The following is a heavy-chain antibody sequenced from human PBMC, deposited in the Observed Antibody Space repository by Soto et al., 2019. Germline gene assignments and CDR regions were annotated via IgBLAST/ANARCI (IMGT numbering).Heavy chain of an antibody. CDR2: ISYDGSNK. Sequence: GGSLRLSCAASGFTFSTYAMHWVRQAPGKGLEWVALISYDGSNKYYADSVKGRFTISRDNSKNTLYLQMNSLRAEDTAVYYCARDDDYYYDSSGYYPCFDYWGQGTLVTVSS. J-gene: IGHJ4*02. V-gene: IGHV3-30-3*01. CDR1: GFTFSTYA. D-gene: IGHD3-22*01. CDR3: ARDDDYYYDSSGYYPCFDY.